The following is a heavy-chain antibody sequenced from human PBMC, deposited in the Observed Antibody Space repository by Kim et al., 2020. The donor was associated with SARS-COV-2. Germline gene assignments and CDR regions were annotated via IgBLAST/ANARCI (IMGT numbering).Heavy chain of an antibody. J-gene: IGHJ4*02. CDR3: AKGLGMDYYGSGSYEAY. CDR1: GFTFSSYG. CDR2: ISYDGSNK. D-gene: IGHD3-10*01. Sequence: GGSLRLSCAASGFTFSSYGMHWVRQAPGKGLEWVAVISYDGSNKYYADSVKGRFTISRDNSKNTLYLQMNSLRAEDTAVYYCAKGLGMDYYGSGSYEAYWGQGTLVTVSS. V-gene: IGHV3-30*18.